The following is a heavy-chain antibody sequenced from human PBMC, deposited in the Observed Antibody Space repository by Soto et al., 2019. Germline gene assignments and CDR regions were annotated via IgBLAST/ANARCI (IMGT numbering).Heavy chain of an antibody. CDR2: IRYDGAEK. D-gene: IGHD3-10*01. J-gene: IGHJ3*02. CDR1: GFTFSDYW. CDR3: ARDENYYGSSPGAFDI. V-gene: IGHV3-33*08. Sequence: SLRLSCAASGFTFSDYWMNWVRQAPGKGLEWVAVIRYDGAEKTYADSVKGRFTISRDNSKNTLYLQMDSLRAEDTAVYYCARDENYYGSSPGAFDIWGQGTMVTVSS.